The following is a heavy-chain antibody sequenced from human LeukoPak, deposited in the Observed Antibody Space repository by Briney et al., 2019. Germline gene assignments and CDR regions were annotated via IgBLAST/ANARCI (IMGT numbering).Heavy chain of an antibody. J-gene: IGHJ4*02. CDR3: ARGSYGDFDY. Sequence: ASVKVPCKASEYTFTDYYIHWVRQAPGQGLEWMGWINPNSGGTSFAQHFQGRVTMTRDTSISTAYMELSRLRSDDTALYYCARGSYGDFDYWGQGTLVTVSS. CDR1: EYTFTDYY. D-gene: IGHD4-17*01. V-gene: IGHV1-2*02. CDR2: INPNSGGT.